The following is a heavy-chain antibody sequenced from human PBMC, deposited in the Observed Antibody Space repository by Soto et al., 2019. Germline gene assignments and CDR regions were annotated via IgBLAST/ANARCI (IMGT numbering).Heavy chain of an antibody. Sequence: PGGSLRLSCAASGFTFSSYWMHWVRQAPGKGLVWDSRINSDGSSTSYADSVKGRFTISRDNAKNTLYLQMNSLRAEDTAVYYCARAIAAAGDYWGQGTLVTVSS. J-gene: IGHJ4*02. CDR2: INSDGSST. D-gene: IGHD6-13*01. V-gene: IGHV3-74*01. CDR1: GFTFSSYW. CDR3: ARAIAAAGDY.